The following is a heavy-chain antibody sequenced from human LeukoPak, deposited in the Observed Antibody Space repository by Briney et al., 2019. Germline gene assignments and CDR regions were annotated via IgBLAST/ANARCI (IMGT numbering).Heavy chain of an antibody. V-gene: IGHV1-2*02. D-gene: IGHD4-17*01. CDR1: GYTFTRYY. CDR2: INPNSGGT. Sequence: ASVTVSCKSSGYTFTRYYMHWVRQAPGQGLEWMGWINPNSGGTNYAQKFQGRVTMTRDTSISTAYMELSRLRSDDTAVYYCARTRPVTHEDYFDYWGQGTLVTVSS. J-gene: IGHJ4*02. CDR3: ARTRPVTHEDYFDY.